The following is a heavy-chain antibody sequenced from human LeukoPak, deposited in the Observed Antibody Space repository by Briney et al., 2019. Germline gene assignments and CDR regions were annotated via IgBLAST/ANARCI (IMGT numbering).Heavy chain of an antibody. CDR2: IYHSGST. CDR3: ARDSRRELLHAFDI. CDR1: GYSISSGYY. D-gene: IGHD1-26*01. V-gene: IGHV4-38-2*02. J-gene: IGHJ3*02. Sequence: SETLSLTCTVSGYSISSGYYWGWIRQPPGKGLGWIGSIYHSGSTYYNPSLKSRVTISVDTSKNQFSLKLSSVTAADTAVYYCARDSRRELLHAFDIWGQGTMVTVSS.